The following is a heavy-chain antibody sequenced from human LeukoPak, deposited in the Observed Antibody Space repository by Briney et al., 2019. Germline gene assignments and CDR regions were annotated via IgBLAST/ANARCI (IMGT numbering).Heavy chain of an antibody. V-gene: IGHV3-21*01. D-gene: IGHD2/OR15-2a*01. CDR1: GFTFSTYN. CDR2: ISGSSSYI. CDR3: ARFSEVYYYVDV. J-gene: IGHJ6*03. Sequence: PGGSLRLSCAASGFTFSTYNMNWVRQAPGKGLEWVSSISGSSSYIYYADSVKGRFTISRDDAEKSVHLQMNNLRVEDTAVYFCARFSEVYYYVDVWGTGTTVTVSS.